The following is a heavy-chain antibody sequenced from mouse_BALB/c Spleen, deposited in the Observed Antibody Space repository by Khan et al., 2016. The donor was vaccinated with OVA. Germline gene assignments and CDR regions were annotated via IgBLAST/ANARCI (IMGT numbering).Heavy chain of an antibody. D-gene: IGHD1-1*01. J-gene: IGHJ1*01. Sequence: EVQVVESGGGLVKSGGSLKLSCAASGFTFSTYAMSWVRQTPEKRLEWVATISTGDTYTYYPDSVKGRFTISRDNAKNTLYLQMSSLRSEDTAMYYCARPPITTVVATSYWFFDVWGEGTTVTVST. CDR2: ISTGDTYT. CDR3: ARPPITTVVATSYWFFDV. V-gene: IGHV5-9-3*01. CDR1: GFTFSTYA.